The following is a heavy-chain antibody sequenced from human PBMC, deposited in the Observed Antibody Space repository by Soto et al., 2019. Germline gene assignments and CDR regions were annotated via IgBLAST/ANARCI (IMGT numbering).Heavy chain of an antibody. CDR3: ARVRTVRPAAMRGGWFDP. J-gene: IGHJ5*02. CDR2: IYYSGST. CDR1: GGSISSYY. Sequence: SETLSLTCTVSGGSISSYYWSWIRQPPGKGLEWIGYIYYSGSTNYNPSLKSRVTISIDTSKNQFSLKLSSVTAADTAVYYCARVRTVRPAAMRGGWFDPWGQGTLVTVSS. D-gene: IGHD2-2*01. V-gene: IGHV4-59*01.